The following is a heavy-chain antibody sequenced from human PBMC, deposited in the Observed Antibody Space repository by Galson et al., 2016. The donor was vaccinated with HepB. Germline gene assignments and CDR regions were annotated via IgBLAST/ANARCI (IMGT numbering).Heavy chain of an antibody. J-gene: IGHJ3*02. CDR1: GFTFRNYG. CDR2: ISYDGKNT. Sequence: SLRLSCAASGFTFRNYGMHWVRQAPGKGLEWVAVISYDGKNTYYGDSVKGRFTISRDNSKNTMYLQMNSLKKEDTAVYYCARIESRVDGFDIWGQGTRVTVSS. V-gene: IGHV3-30*05. CDR3: ARIESRVDGFDI.